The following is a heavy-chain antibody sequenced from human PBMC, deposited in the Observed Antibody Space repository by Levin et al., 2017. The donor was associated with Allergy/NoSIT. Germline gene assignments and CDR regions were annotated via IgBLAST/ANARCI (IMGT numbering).Heavy chain of an antibody. CDR2: ISGTGGST. CDR1: GFTFSSYA. V-gene: IGHV3-23*01. Sequence: GGSLRLSCAASGFTFSSYAMSWVRQAPGKGLEWVSGISGTGGSTYYADSVKGRFTISRDKSKNTLYLQMNSLRAEDTAVYYCAKSVMIVVIEPIFDYWGQGTLVTVSS. J-gene: IGHJ4*02. D-gene: IGHD3-22*01. CDR3: AKSVMIVVIEPIFDY.